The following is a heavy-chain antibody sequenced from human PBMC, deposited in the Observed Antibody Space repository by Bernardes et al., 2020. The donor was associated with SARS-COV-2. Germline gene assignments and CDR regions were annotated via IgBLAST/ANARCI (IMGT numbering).Heavy chain of an antibody. CDR2: ISGSGDTT. V-gene: IGHV3-23*01. D-gene: IGHD2-21*02. J-gene: IGHJ4*02. CDR1: GFTVATYA. Sequence: GGSLRLSCAASGFTVATYAMSWVRQAPGKGLEWVSGISGSGDTTNYADSVKGRLTISRDNSKNTLYLQMNSLRAGDTAVYYCSKDSCGGDCDFFDYWGQGALVTVSS. CDR3: SKDSCGGDCDFFDY.